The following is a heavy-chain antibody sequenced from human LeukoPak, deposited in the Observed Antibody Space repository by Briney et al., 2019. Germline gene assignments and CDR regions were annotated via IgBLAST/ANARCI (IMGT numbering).Heavy chain of an antibody. D-gene: IGHD3-22*01. CDR1: GYSFSSYW. CDR2: IDPSDSYT. V-gene: IGHV5-10-1*01. CDR3: ARHGASSGYIPWFDP. J-gene: IGHJ5*02. Sequence: GESLKISCKGSGYSFSSYWIGWVRQMPGKGLEWMGRIDPSDSYTNYSPSFQGHVTISADKSISTAYLQWSSLKASDTAMYYCARHGASSGYIPWFDPWGQGTLVTVSS.